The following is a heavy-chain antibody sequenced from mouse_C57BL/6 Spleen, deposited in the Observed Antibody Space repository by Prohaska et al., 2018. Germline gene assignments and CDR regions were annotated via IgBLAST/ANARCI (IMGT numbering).Heavy chain of an antibody. CDR2: IDPSDSET. V-gene: IGHV1-52*01. D-gene: IGHD2-5*01. Sequence: QVQLQQPGAELVRPGSSVKLSCKASGYTFTSYWMHWVKQRPIQGLEWIGNIDPSDSETHYNQKFKDKATLTVDKSSSTAYMQLSSLTSEDSAVYYCARGYSNPYYAMDYWGQGTSVTVSS. J-gene: IGHJ4*01. CDR3: ARGYSNPYYAMDY. CDR1: GYTFTSYW.